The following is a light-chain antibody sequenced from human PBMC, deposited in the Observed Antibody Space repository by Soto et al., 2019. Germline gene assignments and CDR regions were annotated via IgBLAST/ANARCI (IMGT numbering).Light chain of an antibody. CDR2: DAS. V-gene: IGKV3-11*01. J-gene: IGKJ4*01. Sequence: EIVLTQSPATLSLSPGETATLSCRASQSVRNYLAWYQQKPGQAPRLLIYDASNRATGIPARFSGTGSDTDFTLTISSLQSEDFAVYYCQQYGNWPPLTFGGGTKV. CDR3: QQYGNWPPLT. CDR1: QSVRNY.